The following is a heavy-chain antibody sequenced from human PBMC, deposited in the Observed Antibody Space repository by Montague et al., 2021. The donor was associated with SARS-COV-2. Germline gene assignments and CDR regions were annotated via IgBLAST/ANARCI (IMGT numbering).Heavy chain of an antibody. CDR1: GFTVTSNY. CDR2: IYDGGST. J-gene: IGHJ6*02. Sequence: SLRLSCAASGFTVTSNYMSWVRQAPGKGLEWVSVIYDGGSTYYADSVKGRFTISRDNSKNTLYLQMNSLRAEDTAVYYCARGGRLRNYGMDAWGQGTTVTVSS. V-gene: IGHV3-53*01. CDR3: ARGGRLRNYGMDA. D-gene: IGHD5-12*01.